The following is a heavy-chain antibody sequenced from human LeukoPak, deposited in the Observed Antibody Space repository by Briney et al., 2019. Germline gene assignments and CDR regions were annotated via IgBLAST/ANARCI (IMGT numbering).Heavy chain of an antibody. D-gene: IGHD4-11*01. CDR3: ARGTTVTWKPVDF. CDR2: ISYDGSYK. Sequence: GGSLRLSCVASGFTFSPYAMHWVRQAPGKGLEWVAVISYDGSYKHYADSVKVRFTISRDNSKNTLYLQMNSLGAEDTAVYYCARGTTVTWKPVDFWGQGTLVTVSS. V-gene: IGHV3-30*04. J-gene: IGHJ4*02. CDR1: GFTFSPYA.